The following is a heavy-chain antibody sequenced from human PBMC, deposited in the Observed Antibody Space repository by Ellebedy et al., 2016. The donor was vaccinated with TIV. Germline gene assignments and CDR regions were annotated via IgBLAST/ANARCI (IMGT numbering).Heavy chain of an antibody. J-gene: IGHJ6*02. CDR3: ATYGSGSSIYNYYTMDV. CDR1: GFTFSSYR. Sequence: GGSLRLSCAASGFTFSSYRMSWVRQAPGKGLEWVANIKEDGSEKYYVDSVNGRFTISRDNAKNSLYLHMHSLRAEDTAVYYCATYGSGSSIYNYYTMDVWGQGTTVTVSS. D-gene: IGHD3-10*01. CDR2: IKEDGSEK. V-gene: IGHV3-7*03.